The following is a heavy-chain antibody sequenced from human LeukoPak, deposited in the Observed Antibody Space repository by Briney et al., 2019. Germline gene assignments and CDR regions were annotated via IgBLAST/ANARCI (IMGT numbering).Heavy chain of an antibody. CDR3: ARDRSSQLVRAFDI. J-gene: IGHJ3*02. CDR1: GFTFSSYS. V-gene: IGHV3-21*01. D-gene: IGHD6-13*01. Sequence: GGSLRLSCAASGFTFSSYSMNWVRQAPGKGLEWVSSISSSSSYIYYADSVKGRFTISRDNAKNSLYLQMNSLRAEDTAVYYCARDRSSQLVRAFDIWGQGTMVTVSS. CDR2: ISSSSSYI.